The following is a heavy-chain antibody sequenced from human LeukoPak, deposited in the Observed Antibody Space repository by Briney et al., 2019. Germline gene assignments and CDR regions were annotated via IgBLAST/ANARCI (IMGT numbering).Heavy chain of an antibody. CDR2: ISGSGGST. CDR3: ACAVAGTYSTV. J-gene: IGHJ4*02. CDR1: GFTVVTNY. D-gene: IGHD6-19*01. V-gene: IGHV3-23*01. Sequence: PGGSLRPSCAASGFTVVTNYINWVRQAPGKGLEWVSAISGSGGSTYYADSVKGRFTISRDNSKNTLYLQMNSLRAEDTAVYYCACAVAGTYSTVWGQGTLVTVSS.